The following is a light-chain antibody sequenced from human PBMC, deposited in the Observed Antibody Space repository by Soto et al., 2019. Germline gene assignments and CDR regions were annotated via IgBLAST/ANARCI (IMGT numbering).Light chain of an antibody. Sequence: IQMTQSPSIRSASIGDRVTISGRVSQSINTWLAWYQHKPGKAPKLLISKVSTLESGVPSRFSGSASGTEFTLTISSLQPEDYATYYCQQYNYYWTFGQGTKVEV. CDR3: QQYNYYWT. J-gene: IGKJ1*01. CDR1: QSINTW. V-gene: IGKV1-5*03. CDR2: KVS.